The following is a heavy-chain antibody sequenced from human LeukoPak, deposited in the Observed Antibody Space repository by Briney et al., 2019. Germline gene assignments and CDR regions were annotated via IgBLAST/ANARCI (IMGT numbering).Heavy chain of an antibody. Sequence: SQTLSLTCTVSGGSISSGSYYWRWIRQPPGKGLEWIGRIYTSGSTNYNPSLSSRGTISVDTSTNQFSLKLSSITAADTAVYYCARESGGRARDSSGYPGVDYWGQGTLVTVSS. D-gene: IGHD3-22*01. CDR1: GGSISSGSYY. CDR3: ARESGGRARDSSGYPGVDY. J-gene: IGHJ4*02. V-gene: IGHV4-61*02. CDR2: IYTSGST.